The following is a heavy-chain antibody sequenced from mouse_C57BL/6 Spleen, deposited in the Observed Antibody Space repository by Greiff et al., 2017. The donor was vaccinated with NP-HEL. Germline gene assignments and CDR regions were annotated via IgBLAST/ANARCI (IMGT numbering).Heavy chain of an antibody. J-gene: IGHJ2*01. CDR3: ARDGSSYGYFDY. Sequence: EVKLQESGPGMVKPSQSLSLTCTVTGYSITSGYDWHWIRHFPGNKLEWMGYISYSGSTNYNPSLKSRISITHDTSKNHFFLKLNSVTTEDTATYYCARDGSSYGYFDYWGQGTTLTVSS. CDR1: GYSITSGYD. CDR2: ISYSGST. V-gene: IGHV3-1*01. D-gene: IGHD1-1*01.